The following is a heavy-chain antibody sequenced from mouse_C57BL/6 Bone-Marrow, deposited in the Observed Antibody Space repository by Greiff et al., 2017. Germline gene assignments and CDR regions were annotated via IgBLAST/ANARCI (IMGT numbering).Heavy chain of an antibody. CDR2: ISYDGSN. Sequence: EVQLKESGPGLVKPSPSLSLTCSVTGYSITSGYYWNWIRQFPGNKLEWMGYISYDGSNNYNPSLKNRISITRDTSKNQFFLKLNSVTTEDTATYYCAREDYWGQGTTLTVSS. CDR1: GYSITSGYY. J-gene: IGHJ2*01. CDR3: AREDY. V-gene: IGHV3-6*01.